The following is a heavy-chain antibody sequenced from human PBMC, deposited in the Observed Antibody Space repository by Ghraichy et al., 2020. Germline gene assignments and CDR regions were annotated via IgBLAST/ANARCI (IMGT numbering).Heavy chain of an antibody. CDR3: ANLVAYCGGGCYSPDVFDI. CDR2: ISGSGDRT. CDR1: GFTFSSYA. D-gene: IGHD2-21*02. Sequence: LSLTCAASGFTFSSYAMSWVRQAPGKGLEWVSTISGSGDRTYYADSVKGRFTISRDNSKNTLYLQMNSLRAEDTAVYYCANLVAYCGGGCYSPDVFDIWGQGTMVTVSS. V-gene: IGHV3-23*01. J-gene: IGHJ3*02.